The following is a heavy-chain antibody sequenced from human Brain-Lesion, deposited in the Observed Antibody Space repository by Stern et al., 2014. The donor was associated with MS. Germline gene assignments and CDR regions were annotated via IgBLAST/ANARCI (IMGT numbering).Heavy chain of an antibody. CDR2: ISSSSSYI. CDR1: GFTLINYS. CDR3: VRRFGELSSNFDY. V-gene: IGHV3-21*01. J-gene: IGHJ4*02. D-gene: IGHD3-10*01. Sequence: EVQLVQSGGGLVKPGGSLRLSCAASGFTLINYSMNWVRQAPGKGLEWVSSISSSSSYIKYADSVKGRFTISRDNAKNSLYLQMNSLRAEDTAVYYCVRRFGELSSNFDYWGQGTLVTVSS.